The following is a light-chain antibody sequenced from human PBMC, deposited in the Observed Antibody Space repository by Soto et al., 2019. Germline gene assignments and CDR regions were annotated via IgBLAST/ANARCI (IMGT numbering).Light chain of an antibody. CDR3: GAWDSSLSAVV. CDR2: DND. Sequence: QSVLTQPPSVSAAPGQKVTISCSGGSSNIANNYVSWYQQVPGTAPKLLIYDNDKRPSGIPDRFSGSKSGTSATLGITGLQTGDEAHYYCGAWDSSLSAVVFGGGTQLTVL. J-gene: IGLJ2*01. V-gene: IGLV1-51*01. CDR1: SSNIANNY.